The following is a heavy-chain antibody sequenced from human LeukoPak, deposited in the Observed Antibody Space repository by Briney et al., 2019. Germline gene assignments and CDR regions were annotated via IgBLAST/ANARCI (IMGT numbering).Heavy chain of an antibody. Sequence: GGSLRLSCAASGFTFSSYGMHWVRQAPGKGLEWVAFIRYDGSNKYYADSVKGRFTISRDNSKNTLYLQMNSLRAEDTAVYYCATPFESMVATFDYWGQGTLVTVSS. CDR1: GFTFSSYG. CDR2: IRYDGSNK. V-gene: IGHV3-30*02. J-gene: IGHJ4*02. CDR3: ATPFESMVATFDY. D-gene: IGHD5-12*01.